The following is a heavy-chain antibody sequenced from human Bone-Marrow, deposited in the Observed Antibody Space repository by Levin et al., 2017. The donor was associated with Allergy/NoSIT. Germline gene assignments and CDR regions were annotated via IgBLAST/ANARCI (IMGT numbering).Heavy chain of an antibody. J-gene: IGHJ4*02. CDR2: INEDGSWT. CDR1: GFTFSSNW. Sequence: GGSLRLSCAASGFTFSSNWMHWVRQSPGEGLVWVSRINEDGSWTTYAYSVQGRFTISRDNAKNTLYLQLNSLRDEDTAVYYCARDLSGSGDYWGQGTLVTVS. V-gene: IGHV3-74*03. D-gene: IGHD2-15*01. CDR3: ARDLSGSGDY.